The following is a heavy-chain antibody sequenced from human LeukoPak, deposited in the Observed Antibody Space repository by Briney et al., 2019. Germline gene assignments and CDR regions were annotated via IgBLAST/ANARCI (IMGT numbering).Heavy chain of an antibody. D-gene: IGHD4-17*01. CDR3: AKDLTKGDYASFDY. J-gene: IGHJ4*02. CDR2: ISYDGSRT. Sequence: PGRSLSLSCAASGFTFTEYAMDWVRQAPGKGLEWVALISYDGSRTDYADSVKGRFTISRDNSRNTLYLQMNSLRAEDTAVYYCAKDLTKGDYASFDYWGQGTLVTVSS. CDR1: GFTFTEYA. V-gene: IGHV3-30*07.